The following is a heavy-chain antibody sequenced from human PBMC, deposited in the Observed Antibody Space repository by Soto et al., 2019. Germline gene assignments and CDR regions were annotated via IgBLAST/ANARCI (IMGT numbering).Heavy chain of an antibody. J-gene: IGHJ4*02. CDR1: GNSISGTSSF. CDR3: TRRVRSTGLLDY. D-gene: IGHD4-4*01. CDR2: VYYTGST. V-gene: IGHV4-39*01. Sequence: QLQLRESGPGLVKPSETLSLTCTVSGNSISGTSSFWAWIRQPPEKNLEWIGSVYYTGSTYYNSSLQSRVSISIDTSKNQFSLSLNSVTAADTAVYYCTRRVRSTGLLDYWGQGAPVTVSS.